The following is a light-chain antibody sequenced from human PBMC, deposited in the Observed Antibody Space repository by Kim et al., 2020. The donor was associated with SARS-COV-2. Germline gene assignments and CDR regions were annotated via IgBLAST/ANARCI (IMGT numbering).Light chain of an antibody. V-gene: IGLV1-51*01. CDR1: DTNIGRNY. Sequence: GQKVTISCSGRDTNIGRNYVSWYQQFPGTAPKLLIYDNNKRPSRISDRLSGSKSGTSATLGITGLQTGDEADYYCGTWDSSLSAVVFGGGTKLTVL. CDR2: DNN. J-gene: IGLJ2*01. CDR3: GTWDSSLSAVV.